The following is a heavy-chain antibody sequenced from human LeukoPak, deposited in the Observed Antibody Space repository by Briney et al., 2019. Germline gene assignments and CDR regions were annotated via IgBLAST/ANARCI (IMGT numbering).Heavy chain of an antibody. CDR3: ASPLYCSSTSCYAHVY. Sequence: ASVKVSCKASGYTFTGYYMHWVRQAPGQGLEWMGWINLNSGGTNYAQKFQGRVTMTRDTSISTAYMELSRLRSDDTAVYYCASPLYCSSTSCYAHVYWGQGTLVTVSS. D-gene: IGHD2-2*01. V-gene: IGHV1-2*02. CDR2: INLNSGGT. J-gene: IGHJ4*02. CDR1: GYTFTGYY.